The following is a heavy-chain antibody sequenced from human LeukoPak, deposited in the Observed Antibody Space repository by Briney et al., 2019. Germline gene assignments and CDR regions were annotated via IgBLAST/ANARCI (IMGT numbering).Heavy chain of an antibody. CDR2: ISSSSSYI. CDR1: GFTFSSYS. CDR3: ARAPRYGGYGFDY. Sequence: NPGGSLRLSCAASGFTFSSYSMNWVRQAPGKGLEWVSSISSSSSYIYYADSVKGRFTISRDNAKNSLYLQMNSLRAEDTAVYYCARAPRYGGYGFDYWGQGTLVTVSS. J-gene: IGHJ4*02. D-gene: IGHD5-12*01. V-gene: IGHV3-21*01.